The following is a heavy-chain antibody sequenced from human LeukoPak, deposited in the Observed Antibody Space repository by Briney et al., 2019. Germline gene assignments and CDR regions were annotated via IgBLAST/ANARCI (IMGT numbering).Heavy chain of an antibody. D-gene: IGHD2-21*02. J-gene: IGHJ5*02. CDR2: IIPIFGTA. CDR1: GGTFSSYA. CDR3: AYCGGDCYSDIWFDP. Sequence: GSPVKVSCKASGGTFSSYAISWVRQAPGQGLEWMGGIIPIFGTANYAQKFQGRVTITADESTSTAYMELSSLRSEDTAVYYCAYCGGDCYSDIWFDPWGQGTLVTVSS. V-gene: IGHV1-69*01.